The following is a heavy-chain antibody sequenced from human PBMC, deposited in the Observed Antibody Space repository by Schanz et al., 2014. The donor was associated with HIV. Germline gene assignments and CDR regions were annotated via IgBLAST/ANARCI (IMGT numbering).Heavy chain of an antibody. V-gene: IGHV1-69*06. CDR3: ARSHYGDLDH. J-gene: IGHJ4*01. CDR2: IIPIFGTT. Sequence: QVQLVQSGAEVKKPGSSVKVSCKASGGTLSSYAISWVRQAPGQGLEWMGGIIPIFGTTNYAQKFQGRVTMTRSTSTNTVYLELSSLRSEDTAIYFCARSHYGDLDHWGQGTLVTVS. D-gene: IGHD4-17*01. CDR1: GGTLSSYA.